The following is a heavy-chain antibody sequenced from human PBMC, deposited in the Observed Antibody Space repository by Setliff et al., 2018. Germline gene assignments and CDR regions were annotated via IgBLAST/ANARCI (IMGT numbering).Heavy chain of an antibody. J-gene: IGHJ4*02. CDR3: AKGGGRYHSDS. V-gene: IGHV4-59*12. CDR1: GGSISTYY. D-gene: IGHD1-1*01. Sequence: SETLSLTCTVSGGSISTYYWSWIRQPPGKGLEWIGYVYYSGIANYSPSLKSRLTISVDTSKNQFSLKLTSVTAADTAVYYCAKGGGRYHSDSWGQGILVTVSS. CDR2: VYYSGIA.